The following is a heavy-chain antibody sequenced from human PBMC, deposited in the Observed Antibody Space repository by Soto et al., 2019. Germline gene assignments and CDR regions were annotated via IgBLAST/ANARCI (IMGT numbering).Heavy chain of an antibody. D-gene: IGHD3-22*01. J-gene: IGHJ4*02. CDR1: GFTFSSYA. CDR3: AKKGTYDSSGYFDY. V-gene: IGHV3-23*01. CDR2: ISGSGGST. Sequence: PGGSLRLSCAASGFTFSSYAMSWVRQAPGKGLEWVSAISGSGGSTYYADSVKGRFTISRDNSKNTLYLQMDSLRAEDTAVYYCAKKGTYDSSGYFDYWGQGTLVTVSS.